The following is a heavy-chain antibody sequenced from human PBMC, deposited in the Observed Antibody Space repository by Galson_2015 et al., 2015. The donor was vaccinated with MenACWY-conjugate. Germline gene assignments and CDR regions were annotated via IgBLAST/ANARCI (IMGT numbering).Heavy chain of an antibody. J-gene: IGHJ4*02. V-gene: IGHV4-30-2*04. CDR2: T. CDR3: ARILDYYASGIYGFDF. D-gene: IGHD3-10*01. Sequence: TYYSPSLRGRVTMSVDTPKNQFSLRLSAVTAADTAIYYCARILDYYASGIYGFDFWGQGTLVTVSS.